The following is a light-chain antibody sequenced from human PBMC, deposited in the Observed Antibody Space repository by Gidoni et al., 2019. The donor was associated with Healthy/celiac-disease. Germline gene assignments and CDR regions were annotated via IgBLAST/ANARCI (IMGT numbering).Light chain of an antibody. CDR1: QSVSSY. CDR3: QQRSNWHPMYT. CDR2: DAS. V-gene: IGKV3-11*01. Sequence: EIVLTQSPATLSLSPGDRSTLSCRASQSVSSYLAWYQQKPGQAPRLLIYDASNRATGIPARFSGSGAGTDFTLTISSLEPEDLAVYYCQQRSNWHPMYTFGQGTKLEIK. J-gene: IGKJ2*01.